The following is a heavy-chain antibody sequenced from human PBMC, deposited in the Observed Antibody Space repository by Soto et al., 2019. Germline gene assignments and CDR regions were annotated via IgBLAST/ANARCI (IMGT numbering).Heavy chain of an antibody. CDR3: ARGHFDSRGYSNALDY. J-gene: IGHJ4*02. CDR1: GGSISSGGYS. D-gene: IGHD3-22*01. Sequence: TLSLTCAVSGGSISSGGYSWSWIRQPPGKGLEWIGYIYHSGSTYYNPSLKSRVTISLDMSKNHVSLILKSVNIADSAIYYCARGHFDSRGYSNALDYWGQGIQVTVSS. V-gene: IGHV4-30-2*01. CDR2: IYHSGST.